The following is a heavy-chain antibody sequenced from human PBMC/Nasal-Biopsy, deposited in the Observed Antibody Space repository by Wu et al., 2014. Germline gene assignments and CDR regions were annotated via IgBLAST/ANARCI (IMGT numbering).Heavy chain of an antibody. CDR1: GFTFSNFA. CDR3: AKHQGSGNTFYYHMDV. D-gene: IGHD3-10*01. CDR2: ISGSGSGT. Sequence: LRLSCAASGFTFSNFAMSWVRQAPGKGLEWVSAISGSGSGTYYANSLEGRFIISRDNFKNTLYLQMSSLRAEDSALYYCAKHQGSGNTFYYHMDVWGPGTAVTVSS. V-gene: IGHV3-23*01. J-gene: IGHJ6*02.